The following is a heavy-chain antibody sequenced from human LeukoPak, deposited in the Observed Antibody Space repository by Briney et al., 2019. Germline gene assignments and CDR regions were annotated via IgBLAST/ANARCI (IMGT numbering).Heavy chain of an antibody. CDR3: TTVPELLWFGELGVDY. J-gene: IGHJ4*02. CDR2: ISSSGSTI. Sequence: GGSLRLSCAASGFTFSSYEMNWVRQAPGKGLEWVSYISSSGSTIYYADSVKGRFTISRDNAKNSLYLQMNSLKTEDTAVYYCTTVPELLWFGELGVDYWGQGTLVTVSS. V-gene: IGHV3-48*03. D-gene: IGHD3-10*01. CDR1: GFTFSSYE.